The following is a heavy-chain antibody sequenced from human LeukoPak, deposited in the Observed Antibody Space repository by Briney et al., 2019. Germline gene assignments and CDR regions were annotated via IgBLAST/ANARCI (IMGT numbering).Heavy chain of an antibody. J-gene: IGHJ4*02. V-gene: IGHV1-69*06. Sequence: SVKVSCKASGGTFSSYAISWVRQAPGQGLEWMGGIIPIFGTANYAQKFQGRVTITADKSTSTAYMELSSLRSEDTAVYYCATYGTLAGTLGYWGQGTLVTVSS. CDR3: ATYGTLAGTLGY. CDR1: GGTFSSYA. CDR2: IIPIFGTA. D-gene: IGHD6-13*01.